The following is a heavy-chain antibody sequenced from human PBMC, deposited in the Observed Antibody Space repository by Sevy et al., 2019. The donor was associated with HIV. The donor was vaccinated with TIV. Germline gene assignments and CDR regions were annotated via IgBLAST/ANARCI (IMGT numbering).Heavy chain of an antibody. V-gene: IGHV3-7*03. J-gene: IGHJ4*02. CDR3: AKDIDSSGYYCLDY. D-gene: IGHD6-19*01. CDR2: IKQDGSEK. CDR1: GFNFSYYW. Sequence: GGSLRLSCATSGFNFSYYWMTWVRQAPGKGLEWVANIKQDGSEKYYVDSVKGRFTISRDNSKITRYLQMNSLRAEDTALYYCAKDIDSSGYYCLDYWGQGTLVTVSS.